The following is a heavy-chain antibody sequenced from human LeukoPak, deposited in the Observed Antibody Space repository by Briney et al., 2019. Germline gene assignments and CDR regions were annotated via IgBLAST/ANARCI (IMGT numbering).Heavy chain of an antibody. CDR2: IGTGGET. J-gene: IGHJ4*02. V-gene: IGHV3-23*01. CDR3: AKRVTVTTKYFDS. CDR1: GFIFSAYA. D-gene: IGHD4-17*01. Sequence: GGSLRLSCAASGFIFSAYAMSWVRQAPGQGLEWVSVIGTGGETHYADSVRGRFTISRNNFKSTLYLQMNSLRAEGTAVYYCAKRVTVTTKYFDSWGQGTLVTVSS.